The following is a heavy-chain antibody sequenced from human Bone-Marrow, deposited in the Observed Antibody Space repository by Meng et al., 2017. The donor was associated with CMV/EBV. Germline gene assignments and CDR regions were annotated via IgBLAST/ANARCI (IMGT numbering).Heavy chain of an antibody. CDR1: GGTFSSYA. CDR3: ARRRDGYNYLYY. D-gene: IGHD5-24*01. J-gene: IGHJ4*02. CDR2: IIPIFGTA. Sequence: STASGGTFSSYAISWVRQAPGQGLEWMGGIIPIFGTANYAQKFQGRVTITADKSTSTAYMELSSLRSEDTAVYYCARRRDGYNYLYYWGQGTLVTVSS. V-gene: IGHV1-69*06.